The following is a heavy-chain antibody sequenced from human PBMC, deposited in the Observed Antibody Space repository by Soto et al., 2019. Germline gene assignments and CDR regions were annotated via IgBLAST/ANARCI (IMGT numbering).Heavy chain of an antibody. CDR2: INPEGNAK. CDR1: GFSINTYW. CDR3: AAWDISNI. J-gene: IGHJ4*02. D-gene: IGHD2-15*01. Sequence: GSLSISCSGFGFSINTYWMNWIRQTPGKGLEWVANINPEGNAKTYVDPVKGRFFVSRDNTRNSLDLQMTSLRVEDSAIYFCAAWDISNIWGQGILVTVSS. V-gene: IGHV3-7*01.